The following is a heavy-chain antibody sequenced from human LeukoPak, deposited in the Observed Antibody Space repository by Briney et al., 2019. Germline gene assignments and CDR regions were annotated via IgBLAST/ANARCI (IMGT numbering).Heavy chain of an antibody. J-gene: IGHJ5*02. Sequence: PGGSLRLSCAASGFTFSSYAMHWVRRAPGKGLEWVSSISTSSSYIYYADSVRGRFTISRDNAKNSLYLQMNSLRAEDTAVYSCARGADGGSSNPRGWFDPWGQGTLVTVSS. CDR3: ARGADGGSSNPRGWFDP. D-gene: IGHD2-15*01. CDR2: ISTSSSYI. CDR1: GFTFSSYA. V-gene: IGHV3-21*04.